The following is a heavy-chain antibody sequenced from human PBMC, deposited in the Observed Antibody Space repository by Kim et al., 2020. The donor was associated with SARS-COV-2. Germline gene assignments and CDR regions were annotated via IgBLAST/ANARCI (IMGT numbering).Heavy chain of an antibody. D-gene: IGHD3-10*01. J-gene: IGHJ6*02. CDR1: GFTFSSYA. V-gene: IGHV3-30*04. Sequence: GGSLRLSCAASGFTFSSYAMHWVRQAPGKGLEWVAVISYDGSNKYYADSVKGRFTISRDNSKNTLYLQMNSLRAEDTAVYYCARGTKRITMVRGVITYYYYGMDVWGQGTTVTVSS. CDR3: ARGTKRITMVRGVITYYYYGMDV. CDR2: ISYDGSNK.